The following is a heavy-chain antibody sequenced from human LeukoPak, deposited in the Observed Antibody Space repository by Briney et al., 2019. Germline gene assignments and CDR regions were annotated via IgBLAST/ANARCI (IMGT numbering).Heavy chain of an antibody. V-gene: IGHV1-2*02. CDR2: INPNSGGT. CDR3: ARDRRAGVVRYYFDY. Sequence: ASVKVSCKASGYTFTGYXXXXXXXXXXXXXXXXXXINPNSGGTNYAQKFXXXVXXTRDTXISTAYMELSRLRSDDTAVYYCARDRRAGVVRYYFDYWGQGTLVTVSS. D-gene: IGHD3-10*01. CDR1: GYTFTGYX. J-gene: IGHJ4*02.